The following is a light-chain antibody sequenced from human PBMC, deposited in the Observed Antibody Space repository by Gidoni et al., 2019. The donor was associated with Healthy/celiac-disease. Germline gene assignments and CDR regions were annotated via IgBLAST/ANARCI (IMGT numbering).Light chain of an antibody. J-gene: IGKJ3*01. CDR2: GAS. CDR3: QQYGSSPPVT. CDR1: QSVSSSY. V-gene: IGKV3-20*01. Sequence: EIVLTQSPGTLSLSPGERATLSCRASQSVSSSYLAWYQQKPGQAPRLLIYGASSRATGIPDRFSGSGSGTDFTLTISRLEPEDFAVYYCQQYGSSPPVTFGPXTKVEIK.